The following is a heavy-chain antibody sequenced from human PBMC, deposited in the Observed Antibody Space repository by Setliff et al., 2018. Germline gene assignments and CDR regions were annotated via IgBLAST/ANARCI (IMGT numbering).Heavy chain of an antibody. CDR2: IKKDGSEK. Sequence: PGGSLRLSCVASGFTFSNYAINWVRQAPGQGLEWVANIKKDGSEKYYVDSVKGRFTISRDNAKNSLYLRLNSLRAEDTAVYYCASNPRKGRSGGYFYDDPYYYYMDVWGKGTTVTVSS. D-gene: IGHD1-26*01. V-gene: IGHV3-7*01. CDR1: GFTFSNYA. CDR3: ASNPRKGRSGGYFYDDPYYYYMDV. J-gene: IGHJ6*03.